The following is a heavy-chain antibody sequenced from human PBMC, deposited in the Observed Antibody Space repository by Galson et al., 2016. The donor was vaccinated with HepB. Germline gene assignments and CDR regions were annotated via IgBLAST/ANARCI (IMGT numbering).Heavy chain of an antibody. J-gene: IGHJ4*02. V-gene: IGHV6-1*01. Sequence: CAISGDSVSNNNAGWHWIRQSPSRGLEWLGRTYYRSKWSYDYADSVKSRIAIHPDTTKNQFPLQLNSVTVEDTAVYYCTSVKELGRGFHSWGQGTLVIVSS. CDR2: TYYRSKWSY. D-gene: IGHD7-27*01. CDR1: GDSVSNNNAG. CDR3: TSVKELGRGFHS.